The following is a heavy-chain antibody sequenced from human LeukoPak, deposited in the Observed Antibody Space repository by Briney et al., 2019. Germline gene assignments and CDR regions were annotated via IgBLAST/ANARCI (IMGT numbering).Heavy chain of an antibody. Sequence: GGSLRLSCAASGFTFSSHWIHWVRQAPGKGLVWVSRINNDGSDTTYADSVKGRFTISRDNAKNTLYLQMNSLRAEDTAVYYCARMYYYDSSGSRRFDPWGQGTLVTVFS. J-gene: IGHJ5*02. V-gene: IGHV3-74*01. CDR2: INNDGSDT. D-gene: IGHD3-22*01. CDR1: GFTFSSHW. CDR3: ARMYYYDSSGSRRFDP.